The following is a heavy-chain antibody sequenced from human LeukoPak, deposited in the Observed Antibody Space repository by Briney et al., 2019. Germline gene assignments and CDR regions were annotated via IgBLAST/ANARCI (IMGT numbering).Heavy chain of an antibody. V-gene: IGHV1-2*06. CDR1: GYTFTGYY. D-gene: IGHD3-22*01. CDR3: ARGTYYYDSSGYFSLEY. J-gene: IGHJ4*02. CDR2: INPNSGGT. Sequence: ASVKVSCKASGYTFTGYYMHSVRQAPGQGLEWMGRINPNSGGTNYAQKFRGRVTMTRDTPISTAYMELSRLRSDDTAVYYCARGTYYYDSSGYFSLEYWGQGTLVTVSS.